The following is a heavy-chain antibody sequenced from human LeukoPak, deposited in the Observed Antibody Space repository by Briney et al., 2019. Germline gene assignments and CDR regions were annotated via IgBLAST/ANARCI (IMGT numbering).Heavy chain of an antibody. J-gene: IGHJ4*02. D-gene: IGHD4-23*01. CDR2: ISTDGSDT. CDR1: GFTLSGYW. V-gene: IGHV3-74*01. CDR3: AKGTTTLVVTKIDY. Sequence: GGSLRLSCAASGFTLSGYWMHWVRQAPEKGLVWVSRISTDGSDTYYADSVKGRFTISRDNSKNTLYLQMNSLRAEDTAVYYCAKGTTTLVVTKIDYWGQGTLVTVSS.